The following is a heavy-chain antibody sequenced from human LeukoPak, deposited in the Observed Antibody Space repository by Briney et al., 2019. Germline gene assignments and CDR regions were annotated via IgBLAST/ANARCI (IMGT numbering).Heavy chain of an antibody. Sequence: GASVKVSCKASGYTFTSYDINWVRQATGQGLEWMGWMNPNSGNTGYAQKFQGRVTMTRNTSISTAYMELSSLRSEDTDVYYCASLVPYYGSGSYYKTFDYWGQGTLVTVSS. V-gene: IGHV1-8*01. J-gene: IGHJ4*02. CDR2: MNPNSGNT. CDR1: GYTFTSYD. D-gene: IGHD3-10*01. CDR3: ASLVPYYGSGSYYKTFDY.